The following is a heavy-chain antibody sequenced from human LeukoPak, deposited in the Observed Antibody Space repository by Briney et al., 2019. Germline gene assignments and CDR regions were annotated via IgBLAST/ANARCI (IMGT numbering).Heavy chain of an antibody. D-gene: IGHD3-9*01. Sequence: SSETLSLTCTVSGVSISSYYWSWIRQPPGKGLEWLGYIYTSGSTNYNPSLKSRVTISVDTSKNQFSLKLSSVTAADTAVYYCARQGVLRYFDGYWFDPWGQGTLVTVSS. J-gene: IGHJ5*02. CDR3: ARQGVLRYFDGYWFDP. CDR1: GVSISSYY. V-gene: IGHV4-4*09. CDR2: IYTSGST.